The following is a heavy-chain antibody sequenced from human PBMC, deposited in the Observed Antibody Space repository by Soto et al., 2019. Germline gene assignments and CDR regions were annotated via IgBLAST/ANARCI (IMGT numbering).Heavy chain of an antibody. D-gene: IGHD3-22*01. CDR3: ARDRYGGYYDSSGLDYYGMDV. CDR1: GFTFSSYW. J-gene: IGHJ6*02. Sequence: GGSLRLSCAASGFTFSSYWMHWVRQAPGKGLVWVSRINSDGSSTSYADSVKGRFTISRDNAKNTLYLQMNSLRAEDTAVYYYARDRYGGYYDSSGLDYYGMDVRGQGTTVTVSS. CDR2: INSDGSST. V-gene: IGHV3-74*01.